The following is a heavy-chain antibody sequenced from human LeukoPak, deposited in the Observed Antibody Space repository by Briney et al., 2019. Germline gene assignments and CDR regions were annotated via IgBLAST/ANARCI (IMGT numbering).Heavy chain of an antibody. Sequence: SETLSLTCTVSDYSIGSGYFWGWIRQPPGKGLEWIGCIHHSGSTYYNPSLKSRVTISVDTSKNQFSLKLNSVIAADTAVYYCAREVAYWGQGTLVTVSS. CDR1: DYSIGSGYF. CDR3: AREVAY. CDR2: IHHSGST. J-gene: IGHJ4*02. V-gene: IGHV4-38-2*02.